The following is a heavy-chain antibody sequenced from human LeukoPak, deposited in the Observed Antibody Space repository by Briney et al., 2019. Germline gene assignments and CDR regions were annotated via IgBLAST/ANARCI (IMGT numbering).Heavy chain of an antibody. CDR1: GVSISSYY. CDR3: AEGGELDGAFDL. D-gene: IGHD3-16*01. V-gene: IGHV4-59*01. J-gene: IGHJ3*01. Sequence: SETLSLTCTVSGVSISSYYWSRIRQPPGKGLEWIGFIFYRGSTKYNPSLKSRVTISVDTSKNQLSLTLSSVTAADTAIYYCAEGGELDGAFDLWGQGTMVTVSS. CDR2: IFYRGST.